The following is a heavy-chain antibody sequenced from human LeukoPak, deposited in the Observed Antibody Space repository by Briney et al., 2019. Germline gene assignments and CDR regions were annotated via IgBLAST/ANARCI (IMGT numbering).Heavy chain of an antibody. V-gene: IGHV3-74*01. CDR2: INSDGSST. CDR3: ARARGDNDFWSGYYTPDPLDI. D-gene: IGHD3-3*01. CDR1: GFTFSSYW. J-gene: IGHJ3*02. Sequence: QPGGSLRLSCAASGFTFSSYWMHWVRQAPGKGLVWVSRINSDGSSTSYADSVKGRFTISRDNAKNTLYLQMNSLRAEDTAVYYCARARGDNDFWSGYYTPDPLDIWGQGTMVTVSS.